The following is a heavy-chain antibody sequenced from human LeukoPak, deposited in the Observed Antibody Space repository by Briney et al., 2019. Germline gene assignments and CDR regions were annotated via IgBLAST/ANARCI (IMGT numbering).Heavy chain of an antibody. D-gene: IGHD6-19*01. CDR3: AKGSSGWYWRFDY. CDR2: ITGGGGTT. J-gene: IGHJ4*02. CDR1: RFTFSSYA. Sequence: GGSLRLSCAASRFTFSSYAMSWVRQAPGKGLEWVSGITGGGGTTYYADSVKGRFTISRDNSKNTLYVQMNSLRAEDTAVYYCAKGSSGWYWRFDYWGQGTLVTVSS. V-gene: IGHV3-23*01.